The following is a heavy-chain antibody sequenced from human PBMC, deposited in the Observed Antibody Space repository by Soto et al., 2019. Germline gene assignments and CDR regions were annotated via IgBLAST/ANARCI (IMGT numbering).Heavy chain of an antibody. CDR3: ARPRRVLSGYYYYGMDV. V-gene: IGHV5-10-1*01. D-gene: IGHD6-13*01. J-gene: IGHJ6*02. CDR1: GYSFTSYW. CDR2: IDPSDSYT. Sequence: GESLKISCKGSGYSFTSYWISWARQMPGKGLEWMGRIDPSDSYTNYSPSFQGHVTISADKSISTAYLQWSSLKASDTAMYYCARPRRVLSGYYYYGMDVWGQGTTVTVSS.